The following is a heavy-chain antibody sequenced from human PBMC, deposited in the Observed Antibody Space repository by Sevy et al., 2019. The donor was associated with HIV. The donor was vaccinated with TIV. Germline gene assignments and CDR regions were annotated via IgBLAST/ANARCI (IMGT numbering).Heavy chain of an antibody. Sequence: ASVKVSCKASGYTFTRCGISWVRQAPGQGLEWMGWISAYNDYTNYVQKLQGRVTMTTDTSTSIAYLELRSLRSDDTAVYYCARDRNNYDSSGYPKGMDVWGQGTTVTVSS. CDR3: ARDRNNYDSSGYPKGMDV. D-gene: IGHD3-22*01. CDR2: ISAYNDYT. CDR1: GYTFTRCG. V-gene: IGHV1-18*01. J-gene: IGHJ6*02.